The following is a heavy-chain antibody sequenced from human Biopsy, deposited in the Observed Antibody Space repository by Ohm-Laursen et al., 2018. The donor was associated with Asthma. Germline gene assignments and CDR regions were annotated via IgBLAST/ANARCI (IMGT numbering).Heavy chain of an antibody. CDR2: ISVYNGNT. CDR3: ARAVDYSHYYGIDV. D-gene: IGHD3-10*01. Sequence: ASVKVSCRTSGYTFNSAGITWVRQAPGQGLEWMRWISVYNGNTKVAQKLQDRVTMITDTSTSTAYMELRSLRSDDTAVYFCARAVDYSHYYGIDVWGQGTTVTVS. V-gene: IGHV1-18*01. J-gene: IGHJ6*02. CDR1: GYTFNSAG.